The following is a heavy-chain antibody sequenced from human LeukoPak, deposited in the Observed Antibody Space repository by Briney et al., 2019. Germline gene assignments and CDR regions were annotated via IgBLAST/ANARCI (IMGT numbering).Heavy chain of an antibody. V-gene: IGHV4-39*01. Sequence: PSETLSLTCTVSGGSISSSSYYWGWIRQPPGKGLEGIGSIYYSGSTYYNPSLKSRVTISVDTSKNQFSLKLSSVTAADTAVYYCARHRSPRWLQYLCYFDYWGQGTLVTVSS. D-gene: IGHD5-24*01. CDR2: IYYSGST. J-gene: IGHJ4*02. CDR1: GGSISSSSYY. CDR3: ARHRSPRWLQYLCYFDY.